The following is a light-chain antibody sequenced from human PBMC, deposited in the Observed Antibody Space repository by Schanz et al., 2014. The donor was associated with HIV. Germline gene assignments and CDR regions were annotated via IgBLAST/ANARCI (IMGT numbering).Light chain of an antibody. CDR3: SSYTTNRTMA. Sequence: QSVLTQSASVSGSPGQSITISCTGTSSDVGGYKYVSWYQQHPGKAPKLMIYDVNVRPSGVSDRFSGSKSGNTASLTISGLQADDEGDYYCSSYTTNRTMAFGGGTKLTVL. J-gene: IGLJ2*01. CDR2: DVN. V-gene: IGLV2-14*03. CDR1: SSDVGGYKY.